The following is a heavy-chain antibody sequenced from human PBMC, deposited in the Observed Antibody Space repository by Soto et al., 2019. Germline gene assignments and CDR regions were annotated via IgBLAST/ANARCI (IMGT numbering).Heavy chain of an antibody. J-gene: IGHJ1*01. CDR3: ARDRIAVAGNPEYFQH. CDR1: GCTVIINY. V-gene: IGHV3-66*01. Sequence: GGSVRRSGSGCGCTVIINYMSCVRQAPGKGLEWVSVIYSGGSTYYADSVKGRFTISRDNSKNTPYLQMNSLRAEDTAVYYCARDRIAVAGNPEYFQHWGQGTLVTVSS. CDR2: IYSGGST. D-gene: IGHD6-19*01.